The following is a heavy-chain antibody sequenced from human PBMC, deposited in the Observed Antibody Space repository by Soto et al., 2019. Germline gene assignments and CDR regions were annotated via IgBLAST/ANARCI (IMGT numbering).Heavy chain of an antibody. CDR3: ARTSYAGWYFVY. CDR2: IWYDGSNK. V-gene: IGHV3-33*01. Sequence: GGSLRLSCAASGFTFSSYGMHWVRQAPGKGLEWVAVIWYDGSNKYYADSVKGRFTISRDNSKNTLYLQMNSLRAEDTAVYYCARTSYAGWYFVYWGQGTLVTVSS. J-gene: IGHJ4*02. CDR1: GFTFSSYG. D-gene: IGHD2-15*01.